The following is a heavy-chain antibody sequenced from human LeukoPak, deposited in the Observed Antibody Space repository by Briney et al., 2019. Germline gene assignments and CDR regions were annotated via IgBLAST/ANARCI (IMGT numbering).Heavy chain of an antibody. CDR2: IWYDGSNK. CDR3: ARDPSYRLFGVVSDYYYGTDV. J-gene: IGHJ6*02. Sequence: GGSLRLSCAASGFTFSSYGMHWVRQAPGKGLEWVAVIWYDGSNKYCADSVKGRFTISRDNSKNTLYLQMNSLRAEDTAVYYCARDPSYRLFGVVSDYYYGTDVWGQGTTVTVSS. D-gene: IGHD3-3*01. V-gene: IGHV3-33*01. CDR1: GFTFSSYG.